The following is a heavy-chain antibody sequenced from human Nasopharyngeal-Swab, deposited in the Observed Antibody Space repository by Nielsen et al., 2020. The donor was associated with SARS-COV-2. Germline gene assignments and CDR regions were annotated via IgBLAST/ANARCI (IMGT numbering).Heavy chain of an antibody. V-gene: IGHV3-53*01. J-gene: IGHJ6*03. Sequence: GGSLRLSCAASGFTVSSNYMSWVRQAPGKGLEWVSVIYSGGSTYYADSVKGRFTISRDNSKNTLYLQMNSLGAEDTAVYYCAGATNKYYYYYYMDVWGKGTTVTVSS. CDR3: AGATNKYYYYYYMDV. CDR2: IYSGGST. D-gene: IGHD5-12*01. CDR1: GFTVSSNY.